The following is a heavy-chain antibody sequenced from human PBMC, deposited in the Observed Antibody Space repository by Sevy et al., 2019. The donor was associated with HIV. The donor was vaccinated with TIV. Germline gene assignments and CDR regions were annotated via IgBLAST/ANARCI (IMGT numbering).Heavy chain of an antibody. Sequence: GGSLRLSCAASGFTFSSYAMSWVRQAPGKGLEWVSAISGSGGSTYYADSVKGRFTISRDNSKSTLYLEMNSLRAGDTAVYYCAKDGTRIAVAYYFDYWGQGTLVTVSS. CDR2: ISGSGGST. CDR1: GFTFSSYA. CDR3: AKDGTRIAVAYYFDY. J-gene: IGHJ4*02. V-gene: IGHV3-23*01. D-gene: IGHD6-19*01.